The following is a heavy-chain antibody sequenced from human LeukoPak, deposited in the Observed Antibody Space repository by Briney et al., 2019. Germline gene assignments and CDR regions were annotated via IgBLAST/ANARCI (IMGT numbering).Heavy chain of an antibody. V-gene: IGHV3-48*04. Sequence: GGSLRLSCAASGFTFSGYSMNWVRRAPGKGLEWVSYISSTSGTMYYADSVKGRFTISRDNAKNSLYLQMNSLRAEDTAVYYCASDYAGYYYYGMDVRGQGTTVTVSS. CDR3: ASDYAGYYYYGMDV. J-gene: IGHJ6*02. D-gene: IGHD4-17*01. CDR2: ISSTSGTM. CDR1: GFTFSGYS.